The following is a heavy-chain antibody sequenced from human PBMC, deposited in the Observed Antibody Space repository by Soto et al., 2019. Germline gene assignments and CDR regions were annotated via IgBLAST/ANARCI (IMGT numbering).Heavy chain of an antibody. CDR2: IWYDGSNK. J-gene: IGHJ4*02. CDR3: AIEGSVLMVYAQCYFDY. CDR1: GFTFSSYG. Sequence: SGGSLRLSCAASGFTFSSYGMHWVRQAPGKGLEWVAVIWYDGSNKYYADSVRGRFTISRDNSKNTLYLQMNSLRAEDTAVYYCAIEGSVLMVYAQCYFDYWGQGTLVTVSS. D-gene: IGHD2-8*01. V-gene: IGHV3-33*01.